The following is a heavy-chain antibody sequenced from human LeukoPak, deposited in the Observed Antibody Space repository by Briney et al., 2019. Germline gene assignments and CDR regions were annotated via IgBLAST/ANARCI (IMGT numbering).Heavy chain of an antibody. Sequence: SETLSLTCTVSGGSISSYYWSWIRQPPGKGLEWIGYIYYSGSTNYNPSLKSRVTISVDTSKNQFSLKLSSVTAADTAVYYCARETDGSSGTHNWFDPWGQGTLVTVSS. D-gene: IGHD3-22*01. J-gene: IGHJ5*02. CDR2: IYYSGST. CDR1: GGSISSYY. V-gene: IGHV4-59*01. CDR3: ARETDGSSGTHNWFDP.